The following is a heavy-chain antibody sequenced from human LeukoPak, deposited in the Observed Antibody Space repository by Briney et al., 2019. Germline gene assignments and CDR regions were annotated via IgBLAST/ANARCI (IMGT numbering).Heavy chain of an antibody. CDR2: IYDSGNT. J-gene: IGHJ5*02. CDR3: ARGFNSDILTAYSP. CDR1: GSSISSDYF. D-gene: IGHD3-9*01. Sequence: PSETLSLTCGVPGSSISSDYFWGWIRQPPGKGLEWVGSIYDSGNTYYNPSLKSRVSISVDTSKNQFSLKMSSVTAADTAVYYCARGFNSDILTAYSPWGQGTLVTVSS. V-gene: IGHV4-38-2*01.